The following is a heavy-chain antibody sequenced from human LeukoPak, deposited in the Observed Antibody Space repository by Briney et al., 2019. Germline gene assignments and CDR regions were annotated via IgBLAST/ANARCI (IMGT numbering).Heavy chain of an antibody. V-gene: IGHV1-8*01. CDR2: MNPNSGNT. J-gene: IGHJ4*02. Sequence: ASVKVSCKASGYTSTSYDINWVRQATGQGLEWMGWMNPNSGNTGYAQKFQGRVTMTRNTSISTAYMELSSLRSEDTAVYYCARGRADYDILTGYYPYDYWGQGTLVTVSS. CDR3: ARGRADYDILTGYYPYDY. D-gene: IGHD3-9*01. CDR1: GYTSTSYD.